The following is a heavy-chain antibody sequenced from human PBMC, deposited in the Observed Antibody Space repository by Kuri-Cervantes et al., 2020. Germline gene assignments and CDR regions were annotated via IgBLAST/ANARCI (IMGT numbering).Heavy chain of an antibody. CDR2: ISWNSGSI. V-gene: IGHV3-9*01. CDR3: AKSGPGYCSGGSCPGDAFDI. J-gene: IGHJ3*02. Sequence: SLKISCAASGFTFDDYAMHWVRQAPGKGLERVSGISWNSGSIGYADSVKGRFTISRDNAKNSLYLQMNSLRAEDTAVYYCAKSGPGYCSGGSCPGDAFDIWGQGTMVTVSS. CDR1: GFTFDDYA. D-gene: IGHD2-15*01.